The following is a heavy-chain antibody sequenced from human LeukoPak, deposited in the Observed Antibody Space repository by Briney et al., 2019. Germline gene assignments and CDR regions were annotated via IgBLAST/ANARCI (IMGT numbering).Heavy chain of an antibody. CDR2: IIPIFGTA. CDR3: ATRKGLYYDFWSGYYPHYYMDV. D-gene: IGHD3-3*01. CDR1: GGTFSSYA. V-gene: IGHV1-69*05. J-gene: IGHJ6*03. Sequence: ASVKVSCKASGGTFSSYAISWVRQAPGQGLEWMGGIIPIFGTANYAQKFQGRVTITTDESTSTAYMELSSLRSEDTAVYYCATRKGLYYDFWSGYYPHYYMDVWGKGTTVTVSS.